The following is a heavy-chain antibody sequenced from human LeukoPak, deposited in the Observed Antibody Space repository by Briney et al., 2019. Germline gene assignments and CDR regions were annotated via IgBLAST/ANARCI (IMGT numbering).Heavy chain of an antibody. J-gene: IGHJ4*02. CDR3: ARGLWYFDY. CDR1: GDSISSSYY. CDR2: IYHSGIT. Sequence: SETLSLTCTVSGDSISSSYYWGWIRQPPGKGLEWIGSIYHSGITYYNPSLKSRVTISADTSKNQFSLKLSSVTAADTAVYFCARGLWYFDYWGQGTLVTVSS. D-gene: IGHD2-21*01. V-gene: IGHV4-38-2*02.